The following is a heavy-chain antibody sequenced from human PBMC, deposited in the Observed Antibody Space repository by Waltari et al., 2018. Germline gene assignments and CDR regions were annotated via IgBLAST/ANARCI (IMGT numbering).Heavy chain of an antibody. CDR3: AKGLWEEPPYYYYAMDV. Sequence: QVQLVESGGGVFEPGRSLSLSGDAFVFNFRTHGMHWLRQAPGKGLEWVTRISHEGSTRKYADSVKSRFTISRDNSKNTLHLQLNSLRAEDTAVYYCAKGLWEEPPYYYYAMDVWGPGTTVTVSS. CDR2: ISHEGSTR. CDR1: VFNFRTHG. J-gene: IGHJ6*02. D-gene: IGHD5-18*01. V-gene: IGHV3-30*18.